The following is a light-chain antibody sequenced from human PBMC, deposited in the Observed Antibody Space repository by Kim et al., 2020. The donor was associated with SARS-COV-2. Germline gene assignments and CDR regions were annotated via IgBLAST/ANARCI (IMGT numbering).Light chain of an antibody. Sequence: SVGDRGTITCRTSQSINTGLAWYQQKPWKAPKLLIYDASTLESGVPPRFSVSGSGTEFTLTFSSLQPDDFATYYCQQYNAYSSWTFGQGTKVDIK. J-gene: IGKJ1*01. CDR3: QQYNAYSSWT. CDR2: DAS. CDR1: QSINTG. V-gene: IGKV1-5*01.